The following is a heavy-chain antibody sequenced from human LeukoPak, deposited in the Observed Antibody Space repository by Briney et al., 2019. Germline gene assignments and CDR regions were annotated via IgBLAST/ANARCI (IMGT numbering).Heavy chain of an antibody. Sequence: GGSLRLSCAASGFTFSNYGMHWVRQAPGKGLEWVVVISYDGSNKYYADSVKGRFTISRDNSKNTLYLQMNSLRAEDTAVYYCADGYYYGSGSYYKEAFDIWGQGTMVAVSS. J-gene: IGHJ3*02. CDR3: ADGYYYGSGSYYKEAFDI. D-gene: IGHD3-10*01. CDR1: GFTFSNYG. V-gene: IGHV3-30*03. CDR2: ISYDGSNK.